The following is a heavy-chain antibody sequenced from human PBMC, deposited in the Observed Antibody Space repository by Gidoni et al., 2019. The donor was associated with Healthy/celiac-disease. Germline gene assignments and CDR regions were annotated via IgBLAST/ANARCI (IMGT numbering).Heavy chain of an antibody. Sequence: QVQLVQSGATVKKPGSSVKVSCKASGGTFSSYTISWVRQAPGQGLEWMGRIIPILGIANYAQKFQGRVTITADKSTSTAYMELSSLRSEDTAVYYCAREGSIAAYFDYWGQGTLVTVSS. J-gene: IGHJ4*02. V-gene: IGHV1-69*08. CDR1: GGTFSSYT. CDR3: AREGSIAAYFDY. D-gene: IGHD6-6*01. CDR2: IIPILGIA.